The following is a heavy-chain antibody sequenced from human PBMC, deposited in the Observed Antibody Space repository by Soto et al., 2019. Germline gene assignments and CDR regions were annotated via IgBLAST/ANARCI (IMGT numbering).Heavy chain of an antibody. V-gene: IGHV4-4*02. CDR3: ARHILVTGTRGFDF. J-gene: IGHJ4*02. CDR2: ISYSGTT. Sequence: QVQLQESGPGLVKPSETLSLTCAVSGDSLSGTYWWSWVRQAPGGGLQWIGEISYSGTTHYDPSLMSRVTISMEKSRSEFSLTLISVTAAGSASYYCARHILVTGTRGFDFWGQGILVTVSS. CDR1: GDSLSGTYW. D-gene: IGHD6-19*01.